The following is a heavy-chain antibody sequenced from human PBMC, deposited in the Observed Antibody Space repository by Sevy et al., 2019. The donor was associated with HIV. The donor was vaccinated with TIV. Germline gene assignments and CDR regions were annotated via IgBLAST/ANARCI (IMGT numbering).Heavy chain of an antibody. CDR3: VRAIGAAGSY. CDR2: IKEDGSVK. CDR1: GFTFSSYW. Sequence: GGSLRLSCEASGFTFSSYWMSWVRQAPGKGLEWVANIKEDGSVKYYVDSVKGRFTISRDNAKNSVYLQMNSLRAEDTALYYCVRAIGAAGSYWGQGTVVTVSS. D-gene: IGHD6-13*01. V-gene: IGHV3-7*01. J-gene: IGHJ4*02.